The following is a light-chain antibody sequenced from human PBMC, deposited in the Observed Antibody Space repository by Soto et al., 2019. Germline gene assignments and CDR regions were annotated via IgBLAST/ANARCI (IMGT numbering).Light chain of an antibody. CDR3: QQYDSSPRT. J-gene: IGKJ1*01. V-gene: IGKV3-20*01. CDR1: QSVSTRS. Sequence: EDGLTQSPGTVSLSTGERATLSCRASQSVSTRSLAWYQQKPGQAPRLLISGASSRAADIPDRFSGSGSGTDFTLTINRLEPEDFAVYYCQQYDSSPRTFGQGTKVDIK. CDR2: GAS.